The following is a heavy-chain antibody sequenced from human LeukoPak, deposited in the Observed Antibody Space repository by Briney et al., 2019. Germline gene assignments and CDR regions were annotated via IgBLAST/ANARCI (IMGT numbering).Heavy chain of an antibody. Sequence: ASVKVSCKASGYTLTDYYMHWVRQAPGQGLEWMGRINPNSGGTNYAQKFQGRVTISVDTSKNQFSLKLSSVTAVDTAVYYCARGDGMATTYFDYWGQGTLVTVSS. CDR2: INPNSGGT. D-gene: IGHD5-24*01. CDR3: ARGDGMATTYFDY. J-gene: IGHJ4*02. V-gene: IGHV1-2*06. CDR1: GYTLTDYY.